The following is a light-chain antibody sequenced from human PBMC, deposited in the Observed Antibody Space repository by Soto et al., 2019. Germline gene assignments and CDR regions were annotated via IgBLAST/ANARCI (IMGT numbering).Light chain of an antibody. J-gene: IGKJ5*01. CDR3: QQRNNWPPSIT. CDR2: DAS. Sequence: EIVLTQSPVTLSLSPGERANLSCRASQSIASHLAWYQQKPGQAPRLLIHDASSRATGIPARFSGSGSGTDFTLTISSLEPEDFAVYYCQQRNNWPPSITFGPGTRLEIK. CDR1: QSIASH. V-gene: IGKV3-11*01.